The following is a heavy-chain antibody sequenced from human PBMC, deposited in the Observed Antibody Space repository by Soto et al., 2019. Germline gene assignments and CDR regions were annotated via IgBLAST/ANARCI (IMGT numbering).Heavy chain of an antibody. D-gene: IGHD2-2*01. V-gene: IGHV1-69*06. Sequence: QVQLVQSGAEVKKPGSSVKVSCKASGGTFSSYAISWVRQAPGQGLEWMGGIIPIFGTANYAQKFQGRVKITADKSTSTAYMEPSSLRSDDTAVYSCARAGCSSTSCPMVVWCQGTTVTVSS. CDR3: ARAGCSSTSCPMVV. CDR1: GGTFSSYA. J-gene: IGHJ6*02. CDR2: IIPIFGTA.